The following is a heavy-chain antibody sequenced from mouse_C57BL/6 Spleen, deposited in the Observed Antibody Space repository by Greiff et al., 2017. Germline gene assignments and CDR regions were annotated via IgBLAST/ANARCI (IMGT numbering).Heavy chain of an antibody. CDR2: IYPGDGDT. V-gene: IGHV1-82*01. CDR1: GYAFSSSW. CDR3: ARLPPDY. Sequence: VQLQQSGPELVKPGASVKISCKASGYAFSSSWMNWVKQRPGKGLEWIGRIYPGDGDTNYNGKFKGKATLTADKSSSTAYMQLRSLTSEDSAVYFCARLPPDYWGQGTTLTVSS. J-gene: IGHJ2*01.